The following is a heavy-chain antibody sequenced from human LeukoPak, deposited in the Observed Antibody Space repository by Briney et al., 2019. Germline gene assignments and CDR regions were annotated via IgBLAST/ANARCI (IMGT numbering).Heavy chain of an antibody. Sequence: SETLSLTCTVSGGSIGSYYWSWIRQPPGKGLEWIGYIYYGGSTNYNPSLKSRVTISVDTSKNQFSLKLSSVTAADTAVYYCASDIAAAGVFTFDYWGQGTLVTVSS. V-gene: IGHV4-59*01. CDR3: ASDIAAAGVFTFDY. J-gene: IGHJ4*02. CDR1: GGSIGSYY. D-gene: IGHD6-13*01. CDR2: IYYGGST.